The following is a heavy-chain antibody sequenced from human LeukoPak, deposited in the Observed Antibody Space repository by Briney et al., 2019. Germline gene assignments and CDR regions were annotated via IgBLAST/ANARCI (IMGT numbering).Heavy chain of an antibody. D-gene: IGHD3-16*01. CDR1: GFTFSSHW. CDR2: INSDGSST. V-gene: IGHV3-74*01. Sequence: PGGSLRLSCAASGFTFSSHWMHWVRQAPGKGLVWVSRINSDGSSTSYADSVKGRFTISRDNAKNTLYLQMNSLRAEDTAVYYCARALTGGRYFDYWGQGTLVTVSS. CDR3: ARALTGGRYFDY. J-gene: IGHJ4*02.